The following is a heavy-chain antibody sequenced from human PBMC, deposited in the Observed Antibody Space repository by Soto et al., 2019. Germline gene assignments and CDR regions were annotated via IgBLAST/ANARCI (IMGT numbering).Heavy chain of an antibody. Sequence: VQLQESGPGLVKTSETLSLTCTVSGGSIDSYYWSWIRQSAGKGLEWIGRIYSSGSTNYNPSLNSRVTMSVDTSKNQFSLRLSSVTAADTAVYYCARDRGDYGSADYWGQGTLVTLSS. D-gene: IGHD3-10*01. CDR3: ARDRGDYGSADY. V-gene: IGHV4-4*07. J-gene: IGHJ4*02. CDR1: GGSIDSYY. CDR2: IYSSGST.